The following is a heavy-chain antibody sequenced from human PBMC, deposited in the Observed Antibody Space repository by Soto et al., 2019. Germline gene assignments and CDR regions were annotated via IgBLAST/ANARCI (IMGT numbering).Heavy chain of an antibody. V-gene: IGHV3-48*01. CDR2: ISSSSSTI. D-gene: IGHD5-12*01. CDR1: GFTFSSYS. J-gene: IGHJ6*03. Sequence: GGSLRLSCAASGFTFSSYSMNWVRQAPGKGLEWVSYISSSSSTIYYADSVKGRFTISRDNSKNSLYLQMNSLRAEETAVYYCARLAYDSYYYYYYYMDVWGKGTTVTVSS. CDR3: ARLAYDSYYYYYYYMDV.